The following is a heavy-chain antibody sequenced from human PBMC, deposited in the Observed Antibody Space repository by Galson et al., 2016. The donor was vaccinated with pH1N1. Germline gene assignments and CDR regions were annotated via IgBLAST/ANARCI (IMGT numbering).Heavy chain of an antibody. CDR1: GYTVTSYD. D-gene: IGHD1-26*01. J-gene: IGHJ4*02. CDR2: INPNGGNT. Sequence: SVKVSCKASGYTVTSYDINWVRQAPGKGLEWMGWINPNGGNTGYAQKFQGRVTMTGHTSISTAYMELSSLRSEDTAVYYCARGPGVGAIDYWGQGTLVTVSS. CDR3: ARGPGVGAIDY. V-gene: IGHV1-8*02.